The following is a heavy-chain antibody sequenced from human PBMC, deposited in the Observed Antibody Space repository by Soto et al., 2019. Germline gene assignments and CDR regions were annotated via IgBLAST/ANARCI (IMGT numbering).Heavy chain of an antibody. V-gene: IGHV1-69*13. D-gene: IGHD2-2*01. CDR3: AKGYCSSTSCYFIDY. CDR1: GGTFSSYA. Sequence: SVKVSCKASGGTFSSYAISWVRQAPGQGLEWMGGIIPIFGTANYAQKFQGRVTITADESTSTAYMELSSLRSEDTAVYYCAKGYCSSTSCYFIDYWGQGTLVTVSS. J-gene: IGHJ4*02. CDR2: IIPIFGTA.